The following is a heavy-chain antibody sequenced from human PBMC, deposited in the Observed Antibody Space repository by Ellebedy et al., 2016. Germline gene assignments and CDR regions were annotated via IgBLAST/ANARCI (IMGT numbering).Heavy chain of an antibody. CDR3: ARGYGDYAYYFDY. Sequence: ASVKVSCKASGGTFSSYAISWVRQAPGQGLEWMGRIIPILGIANYAQKFQGRVTITADKSTSTAYMELSSLRSEDTAVYYCARGYGDYAYYFDYWGQGTLVTVSS. CDR1: GGTFSSYA. CDR2: IIPILGIA. D-gene: IGHD4-17*01. J-gene: IGHJ4*02. V-gene: IGHV1-69*04.